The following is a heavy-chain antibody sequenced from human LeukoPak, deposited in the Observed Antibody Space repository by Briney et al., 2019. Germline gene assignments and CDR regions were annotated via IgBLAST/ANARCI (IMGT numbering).Heavy chain of an antibody. V-gene: IGHV1-2*02. CDR2: INPNSGGT. CDR3: ARDFGVMDFDGSGYYYFDY. D-gene: IGHD3-22*01. CDR1: GYTFTGYY. Sequence: ASVKVSCKASGYTFTGYYMHWVRQAPGQGLEWMGWINPNSGGTNYAQKFQGRVTMTRDTSISTAYMELSRLRSDDTAVYYCARDFGVMDFDGSGYYYFDYWGQGTLVTVSS. J-gene: IGHJ4*02.